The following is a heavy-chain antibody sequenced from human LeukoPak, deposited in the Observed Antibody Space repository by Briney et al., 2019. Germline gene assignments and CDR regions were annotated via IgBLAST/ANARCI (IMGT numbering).Heavy chain of an antibody. J-gene: IGHJ2*01. CDR1: GFTFSNYA. Sequence: PGGSLRLSCAASGFTFSNYAMSWVRQAPGKGLEWVSGISGSGDSTYYADSVKGRFTISRDNSKNTLYLQMNSLRAEGTAVYYCARGRNYRNYSWYFDLWGRGTLVTVSS. CDR3: ARGRNYRNYSWYFDL. CDR2: ISGSGDST. V-gene: IGHV3-23*01. D-gene: IGHD1-7*01.